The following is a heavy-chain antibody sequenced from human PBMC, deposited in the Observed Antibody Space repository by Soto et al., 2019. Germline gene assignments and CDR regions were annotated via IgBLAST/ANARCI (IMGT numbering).Heavy chain of an antibody. CDR1: GFSLSTTEEG. Sequence: QITLKESGPTLVKPTQSLPLTCTFSGFSLSTTEEGVGWIRQPPGKAPEWLALIYWDDDKRYSPSLKTRLTITKDTSKNQVVLTVDNVDPVDTATYYCAHGSCFGADCYPNPYFDFWGQGILVTVSS. D-gene: IGHD2-21*02. CDR2: IYWDDDK. CDR3: AHGSCFGADCYPNPYFDF. J-gene: IGHJ4*02. V-gene: IGHV2-5*02.